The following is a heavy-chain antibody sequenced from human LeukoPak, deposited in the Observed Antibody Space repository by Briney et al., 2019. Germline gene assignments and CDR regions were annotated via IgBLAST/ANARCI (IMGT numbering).Heavy chain of an antibody. J-gene: IGHJ4*02. CDR2: INHSGST. CDR1: GGSFSGYY. Sequence: KPSETLSLTCAVYGGSFSGYYWSWIRQPPGKGLEWIGEINHSGSTNYNPSLKSRVTISVDTSKNQFSLKLSSVTAADTAVYYCARRVTMVRGYFDYWGQGTLVTVSS. D-gene: IGHD3-10*01. CDR3: ARRVTMVRGYFDY. V-gene: IGHV4-34*01.